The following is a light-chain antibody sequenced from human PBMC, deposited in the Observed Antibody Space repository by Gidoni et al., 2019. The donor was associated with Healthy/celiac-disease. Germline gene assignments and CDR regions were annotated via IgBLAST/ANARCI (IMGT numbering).Light chain of an antibody. V-gene: IGKV3-15*01. J-gene: IGKJ1*01. Sequence: EIVMTQSPATLSVSPGESATLSCRASQSVSSNLAWYQQTPGHAPRLLIYCASTRATGIPARFSGSGSGTEFTLTISSLQSEDFAVYYCQQYNNWPSWTFGQGTKVEIK. CDR3: QQYNNWPSWT. CDR2: CAS. CDR1: QSVSSN.